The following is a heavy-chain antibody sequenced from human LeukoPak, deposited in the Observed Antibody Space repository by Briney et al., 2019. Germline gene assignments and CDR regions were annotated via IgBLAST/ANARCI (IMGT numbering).Heavy chain of an antibody. V-gene: IGHV1-18*01. Sequence: ASVKVSCKASGYIFFNYGINWVRQAPGQGLEWMGWISPNNGNTDFAHNFQDRVTMTTDTSTSTVYMELRSLRSDDSAVYYCARGLPIVSRSWYPFDPWSQGTLVTVSS. J-gene: IGHJ5*02. CDR1: GYIFFNYG. D-gene: IGHD6-13*01. CDR3: ARGLPIVSRSWYPFDP. CDR2: ISPNNGNT.